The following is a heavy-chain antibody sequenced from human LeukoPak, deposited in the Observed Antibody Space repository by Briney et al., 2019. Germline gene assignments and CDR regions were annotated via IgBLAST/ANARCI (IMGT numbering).Heavy chain of an antibody. CDR1: GYTFTSYY. J-gene: IGHJ4*02. Sequence: ASVKVSCKASGYTFTSYYMHWVRQAPGQGLEWMGIINPSGGSTSYAQKFQGRVTMTRDTSTSTVYMELSSLRSEGTAVYYCARIGDSTSCYGPCAYFDYWGQGTLVTVSS. V-gene: IGHV1-46*01. CDR3: ARIGDSTSCYGPCAYFDY. CDR2: INPSGGST. D-gene: IGHD2-2*01.